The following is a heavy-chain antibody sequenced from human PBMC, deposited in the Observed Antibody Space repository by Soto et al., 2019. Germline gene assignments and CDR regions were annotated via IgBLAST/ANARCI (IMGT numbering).Heavy chain of an antibody. CDR3: VKYQPMAQPRPYFDY. Sequence: EVQLLESGGDLIQPGGSLRLSCAASGFTFSSYAMSWVRQAPGKGLGWVSAISSSGGSTFYADSVKGRFTISRDNSRNPLYLQMNSLSAEDTAIYYCVKYQPMAQPRPYFDYWGQGTLVTVSS. J-gene: IGHJ4*02. CDR2: ISSSGGST. CDR1: GFTFSSYA. D-gene: IGHD3-10*01. V-gene: IGHV3-23*01.